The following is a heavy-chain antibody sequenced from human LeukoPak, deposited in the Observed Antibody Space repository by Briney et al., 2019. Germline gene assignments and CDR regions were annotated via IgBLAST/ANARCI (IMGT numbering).Heavy chain of an antibody. D-gene: IGHD3-22*01. CDR2: IYISGST. Sequence: EPSETLSLTCTVSGGSISSGSYYWSWIRQPAGKGLEWIGRIYISGSTNYNPSLKSRVTISVDTSKNQFSLKLSSVTAADTAVYYCARDRYYYDSSGYLTYYFDYWGQGTLVTVSS. V-gene: IGHV4-61*02. CDR3: ARDRYYYDSSGYLTYYFDY. CDR1: GGSISSGSYY. J-gene: IGHJ4*02.